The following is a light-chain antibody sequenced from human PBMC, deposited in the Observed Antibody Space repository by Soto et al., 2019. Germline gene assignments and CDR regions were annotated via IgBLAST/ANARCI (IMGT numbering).Light chain of an antibody. J-gene: IGKJ1*01. Sequence: DIVLTQSPATLSLSPGQRATLSCRAKQKISGYLAWYQQKPGQAPRLLIYDASNRATGIPVRFSGSGSGTDYTLTVSSLEPEDFAVYYCQQRSNFPWTFGQGTKV. V-gene: IGKV3-11*01. CDR1: QKISGY. CDR3: QQRSNFPWT. CDR2: DAS.